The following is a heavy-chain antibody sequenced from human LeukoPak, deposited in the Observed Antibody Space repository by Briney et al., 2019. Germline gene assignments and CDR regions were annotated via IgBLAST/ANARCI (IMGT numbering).Heavy chain of an antibody. CDR2: ISSSSSYI. CDR3: ARVSIATVAGSNWFDP. J-gene: IGHJ5*02. Sequence: GGSLRLSCAASGFTFSSYAMSWVRQAPGKGPEWVSSISSSSSYIYYADSVKGRFTISRDNAKNSLYLQMNSLRAEDTAVYYCARVSIATVAGSNWFDPWGQGTLVTVSS. CDR1: GFTFSSYA. D-gene: IGHD6-19*01. V-gene: IGHV3-21*01.